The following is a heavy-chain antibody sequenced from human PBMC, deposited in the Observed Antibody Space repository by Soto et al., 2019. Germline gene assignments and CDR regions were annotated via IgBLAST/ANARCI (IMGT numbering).Heavy chain of an antibody. CDR3: ARDPEWLVLFRDSEGYVFDY. D-gene: IGHD6-19*01. CDR2: ISYDGSNK. CDR1: GFTFSSYA. V-gene: IGHV3-30-3*01. J-gene: IGHJ4*02. Sequence: GGSLRLSCAASGFTFSSYAMHWVRQAPGKGLEWVAVISYDGSNKYYADSVKGRFTISRDNSKNTLYLQMNSLRAEDTAVYYCARDPEWLVLFRDSEGYVFDYWGQGTLVTVSS.